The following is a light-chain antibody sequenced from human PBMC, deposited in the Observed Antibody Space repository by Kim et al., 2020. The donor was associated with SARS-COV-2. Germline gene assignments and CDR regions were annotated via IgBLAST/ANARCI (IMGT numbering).Light chain of an antibody. V-gene: IGKV3-15*01. Sequence: EIVMTQSPAALSVSPGERATLSCWASQSVSNNLAWYQHKPGQAPRLLIYYGSIRAPGIPARFSGSGSGTEFTLTISSLQSEDFAVYYCQQYDSWPPITFGQGTRLEIK. CDR2: YGS. J-gene: IGKJ5*01. CDR1: QSVSNN. CDR3: QQYDSWPPIT.